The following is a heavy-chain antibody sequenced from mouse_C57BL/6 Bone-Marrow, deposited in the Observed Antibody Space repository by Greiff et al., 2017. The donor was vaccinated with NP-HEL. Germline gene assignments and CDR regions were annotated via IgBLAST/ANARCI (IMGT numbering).Heavy chain of an antibody. CDR2: IHPNSGST. D-gene: IGHD1-1*01. CDR3: AIITTVVAEAY. CDR1: GYTFTSYW. Sequence: QVQLQQSGAELVKPGASVKLSCKASGYTFTSYWMHRVKQRPGQGLEWIGMIHPNSGSTNYNEKFKSKATLTVDKSSSTAYMQLSSLTSEDSAVYYCAIITTVVAEAYWGQGTLVTVSA. V-gene: IGHV1-64*01. J-gene: IGHJ3*01.